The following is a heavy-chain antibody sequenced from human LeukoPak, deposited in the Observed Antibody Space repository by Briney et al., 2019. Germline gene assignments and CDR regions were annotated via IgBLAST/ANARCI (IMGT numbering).Heavy chain of an antibody. J-gene: IGHJ6*03. CDR2: INHSGST. CDR3: ARTMVTTPTGYYYYYYMDV. V-gene: IGHV4-34*01. D-gene: IGHD4-17*01. Sequence: SETLSLTCAVYGGSFSGYYWSWIRQPPGKGLEWIGEINHSGSTNYNPSLKSRVTISVDTSKNQFSLKLSSVTAADTAVYYCARTMVTTPTGYYYYYYMDVWGKGTTVTVSS. CDR1: GGSFSGYY.